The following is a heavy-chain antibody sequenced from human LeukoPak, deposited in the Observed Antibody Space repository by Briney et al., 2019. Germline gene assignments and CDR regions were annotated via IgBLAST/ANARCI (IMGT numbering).Heavy chain of an antibody. V-gene: IGHV1-8*01. CDR2: MNPNSGKT. CDR3: ARGRPGLASAGTYDF. CDR1: RYTFTSSD. D-gene: IGHD6-13*01. Sequence: ASVKVSCMASRYTFTSSDINWVPQAPGQGLEWMGWMNPNSGKTGSARKFQGRVAMTKNISISTAYIEVSSLGYEDTATYYCARGRPGLASAGTYDFWGQGTLITVSS. J-gene: IGHJ4*02.